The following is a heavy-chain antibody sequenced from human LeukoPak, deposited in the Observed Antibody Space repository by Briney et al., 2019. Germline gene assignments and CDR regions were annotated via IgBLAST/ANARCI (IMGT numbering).Heavy chain of an antibody. D-gene: IGHD4-23*01. V-gene: IGHV3-30*03. CDR1: GFTFSSYG. CDR2: ISYDGSNK. J-gene: IGHJ6*02. CDR3: ARDPPVTLTGMDV. Sequence: GGSLRLSCAASGFTFSSYGMHWVRQAPGKGLEGVAVISYDGSNKYYADSVKGRFTISRDNSKNTLYLQMNSLRAEDTAVYYCARDPPVTLTGMDVWGQGTTVTVSS.